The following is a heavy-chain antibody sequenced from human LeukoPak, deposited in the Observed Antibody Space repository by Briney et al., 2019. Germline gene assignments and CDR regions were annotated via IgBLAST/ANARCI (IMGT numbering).Heavy chain of an antibody. CDR3: ARVPDITARPCDT. J-gene: IGHJ5*02. D-gene: IGHD1-1*01. CDR2: SSHTGLT. CDR1: GGSFSGYY. Sequence: SETLSLTCAVYGGSFSGYYWTLIRKTPGQGLERMWESSHTGLTGSNPSLKSRVTIFVDSSKKQFSLRMTSVTAADTGVYYCARVPDITARPCDTWGPGTLVTVSS. V-gene: IGHV4-34*01.